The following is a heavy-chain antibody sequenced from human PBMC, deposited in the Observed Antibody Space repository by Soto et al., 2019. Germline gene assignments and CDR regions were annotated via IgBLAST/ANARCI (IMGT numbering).Heavy chain of an antibody. Sequence: PGGSLRLSCAASGFTFGSHAMSWVRQAPGKGLEWLATITGTGGSTYYADSVKGRFTISRDNSKNTLYPQMNSLRAEDTAVYYCARGPYKLLLLSFDFWGQGTTVTV. V-gene: IGHV3-23*01. CDR2: ITGTGGST. J-gene: IGHJ3*01. D-gene: IGHD2-21*02. CDR3: ARGPYKLLLLSFDF. CDR1: GFTFGSHA.